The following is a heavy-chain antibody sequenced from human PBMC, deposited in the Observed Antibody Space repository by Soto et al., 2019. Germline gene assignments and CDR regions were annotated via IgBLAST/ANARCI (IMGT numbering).Heavy chain of an antibody. J-gene: IGHJ1*01. V-gene: IGHV1-24*01. CDR2: FDPEDGET. D-gene: IGHD3-22*01. CDR1: GYSLTELS. Sequence: GASVKLSCEVSGYSLTELSMHWVRQAPGKGLEWMGGFDPEDGETIYAQKFQGRVTMTEDTSTDTAYMELSSLRSEDTAVYYCATLYYYASSGYYWNAEYFQHWG. CDR3: ATLYYYASSGYYWNAEYFQH.